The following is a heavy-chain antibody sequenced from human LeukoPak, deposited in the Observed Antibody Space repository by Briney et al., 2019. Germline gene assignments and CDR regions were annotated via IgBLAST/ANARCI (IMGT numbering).Heavy chain of an antibody. CDR3: ARDGQYRLLWHYYYYGMDV. D-gene: IGHD2-2*01. J-gene: IGHJ6*02. CDR2: IWYDGSNK. CDR1: GFTFSSYG. Sequence: GRSLRLSCAASGFTFSSYGMHWVRQAPGKGLEWVAVIWYDGSNKYYADSVKGRFTISRDNSKNTLYLQMNSLRAEDTAVYYCARDGQYRLLWHYYYYGMDVWGQGTTVTVSS. V-gene: IGHV3-33*08.